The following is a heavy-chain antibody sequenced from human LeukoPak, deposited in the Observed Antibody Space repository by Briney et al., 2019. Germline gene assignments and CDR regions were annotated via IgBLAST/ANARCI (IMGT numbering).Heavy chain of an antibody. CDR3: ATWTGATYYYDSSGYWGGADAFDI. J-gene: IGHJ3*02. D-gene: IGHD3-22*01. CDR2: IYYSGST. V-gene: IGHV4-61*10. Sequence: PSETLSLTCTVSGGSISSGSYYWSWIRQPAGKGLEWIGYIYYSGSTNYNPPLKSRVTISVDTSKNQFSLKLSSVTAADTAVYYCATWTGATYYYDSSGYWGGADAFDIWGQGTMVTVSS. CDR1: GGSISSGSYY.